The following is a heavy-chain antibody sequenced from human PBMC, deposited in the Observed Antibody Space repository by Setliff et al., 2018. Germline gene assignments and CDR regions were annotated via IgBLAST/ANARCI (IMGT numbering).Heavy chain of an antibody. CDR3: ARRWNFGPYGSGIHDGFDM. Sequence: PSETLSLTCVVYGGSFSGYQWSWIRQPPGKGLEWIGEINHSGSTNYKSSLKSRVTISVDTSKNQFSLKLNSVTAADTAVYYCARRWNFGPYGSGIHDGFDMWGQGTMVTVSS. V-gene: IGHV4-34*01. J-gene: IGHJ3*02. CDR2: INHSGST. D-gene: IGHD3-10*01. CDR1: GGSFSGYQ.